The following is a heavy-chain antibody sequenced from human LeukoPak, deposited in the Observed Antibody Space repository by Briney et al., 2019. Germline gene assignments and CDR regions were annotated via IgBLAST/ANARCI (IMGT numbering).Heavy chain of an antibody. V-gene: IGHV4-34*01. D-gene: IGHD3-10*01. J-gene: IGHJ6*02. CDR1: GGSFSGYY. CDR2: INHSGGT. CDR3: ARVPYGSGLFSGYYYYYYGMDV. Sequence: SETLSLTCAVYGGSFSGYYWSWIRQPPGKGLEWIGEINHSGGTNYNPSLKSRVTISVDTSKNQFSLKLSSVTAADTAVYYCARVPYGSGLFSGYYYYYYGMDVWGQGTTVTVSS.